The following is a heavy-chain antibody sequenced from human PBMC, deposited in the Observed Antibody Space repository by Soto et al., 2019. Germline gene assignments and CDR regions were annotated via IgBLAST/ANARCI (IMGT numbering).Heavy chain of an antibody. V-gene: IGHV1-24*01. CDR1: GYTLTELS. CDR3: ATSGTMVRGVISDYDYQDGTAF. Sequence: ASLKVSCKVSGYTLTELSVHWVRQAPGKGLEWMGGFDPEDGETIYAQKFQGRVTMTEDTSTDTAYMELSSLRSEDTAVYYCATSGTMVRGVISDYDYQDGTAFWAQGTTDPVSS. CDR2: FDPEDGET. J-gene: IGHJ6*01. D-gene: IGHD3-10*01.